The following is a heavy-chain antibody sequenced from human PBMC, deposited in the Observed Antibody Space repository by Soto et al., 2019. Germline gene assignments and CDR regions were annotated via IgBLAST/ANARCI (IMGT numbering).Heavy chain of an antibody. V-gene: IGHV4-59*12. Sequence: PSETLSLTCTVSGGSISSYYWSWIRQPPGKGLEWIGYIYYSGSTNYNPSLKSRVTISVDTSKNQFSLKLSSVTAADTAVYYCARYYGSGSRWFDPWGQGTLVTVSS. CDR1: GGSISSYY. CDR3: ARYYGSGSRWFDP. CDR2: IYYSGST. J-gene: IGHJ5*02. D-gene: IGHD3-10*01.